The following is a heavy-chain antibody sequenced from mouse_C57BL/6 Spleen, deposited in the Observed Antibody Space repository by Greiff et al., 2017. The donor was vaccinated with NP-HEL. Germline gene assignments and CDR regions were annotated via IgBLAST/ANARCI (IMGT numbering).Heavy chain of an antibody. Sequence: VKLQESGAELARPGASVKLSCKASGYTFTSYGISWVKQRTGQGLEWIGEIYPRSGNTYYNEKFKGKATLTADKSSSTAYMELRSLTSEDSAVYFCARFLITTVVATDYWGQGTTLTVSS. V-gene: IGHV1-81*01. CDR2: IYPRSGNT. CDR3: ARFLITTVVATDY. CDR1: GYTFTSYG. J-gene: IGHJ2*01. D-gene: IGHD1-1*01.